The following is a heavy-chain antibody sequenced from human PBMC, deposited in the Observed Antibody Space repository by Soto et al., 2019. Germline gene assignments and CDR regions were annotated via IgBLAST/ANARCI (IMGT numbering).Heavy chain of an antibody. CDR1: GGTFDNFI. V-gene: IGHV1-69*01. CDR2: IVPMLGTP. Sequence: QVQLVQSGAEVKEPGSSVRVSCKASGGTFDNFIMNWVRQTPGQGLEWMGGIVPMLGTPTYAEKFKGRVTISASGSTGTMYMDVTSLRSEDTAIYYCARNGTYSSSLSQYSGMDVWGQGTTVTVSS. D-gene: IGHD1-26*01. CDR3: ARNGTYSSSLSQYSGMDV. J-gene: IGHJ6*02.